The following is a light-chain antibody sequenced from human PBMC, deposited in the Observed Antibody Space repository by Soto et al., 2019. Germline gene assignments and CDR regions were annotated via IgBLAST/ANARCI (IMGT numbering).Light chain of an antibody. V-gene: IGKV3-11*01. CDR1: QRVSTF. Sequence: EVGVTTSPATLSSFHSARVTLSCMASQRVSTFLAWYQQRPGQAPRLLISEASNRATGIPARFSGSGSGTDFTLTINSLQSEDFGVYYCHQYNNWPPSTVGQGTRLEIK. J-gene: IGKJ5*01. CDR3: HQYNNWPPST. CDR2: EAS.